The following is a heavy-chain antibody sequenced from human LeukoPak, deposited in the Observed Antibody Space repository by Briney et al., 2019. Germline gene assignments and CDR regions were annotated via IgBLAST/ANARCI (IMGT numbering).Heavy chain of an antibody. CDR1: GYSISSGYY. D-gene: IGHD5-18*01. V-gene: IGHV4-38-2*02. Sequence: SETLSLTCTVSGYSISSGYYWGWIRQPPGKGLEWIGSISHRGRTYYNPSLKSRVTISIDTSKNQFSLKLSFVTAADTALYYCARDVGYGVQDYWGQGTLVTVSS. J-gene: IGHJ4*02. CDR2: ISHRGRT. CDR3: ARDVGYGVQDY.